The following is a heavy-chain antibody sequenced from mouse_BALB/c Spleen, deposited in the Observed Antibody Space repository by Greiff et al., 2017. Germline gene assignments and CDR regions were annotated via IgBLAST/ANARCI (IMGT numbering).Heavy chain of an antibody. Sequence: EVHLVESGGGLVKPGGSLKLSCAASGFTFSSYTMSWVRQTPEKRLEWVATISSGGSYTYYPDSVKGRFTISRDNAKNTLYLQMSSLKSDDTAMYYCAREGDYYAMDYWGQGTSVTVSS. CDR2: ISSGGSYT. CDR1: GFTFSSYT. CDR3: AREGDYYAMDY. V-gene: IGHV5-6-4*01. J-gene: IGHJ4*01.